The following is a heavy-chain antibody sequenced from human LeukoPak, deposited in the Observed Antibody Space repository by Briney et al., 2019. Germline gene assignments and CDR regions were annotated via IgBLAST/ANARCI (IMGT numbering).Heavy chain of an antibody. Sequence: ASVKVSCKASGYTFTSYGISWVRQAPGQGLEWMGWISAYNGNTNYAQKLQGRVTMTTDTSTSTAYMELRSLRSDDTAVYYCARDGDVLGATRETDYWGQGTLVTVSS. CDR3: ARDGDVLGATRETDY. V-gene: IGHV1-18*01. J-gene: IGHJ4*02. CDR1: GYTFTSYG. D-gene: IGHD1-26*01. CDR2: ISAYNGNT.